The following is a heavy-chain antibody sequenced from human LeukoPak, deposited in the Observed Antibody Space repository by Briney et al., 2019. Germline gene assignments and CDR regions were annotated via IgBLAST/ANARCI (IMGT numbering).Heavy chain of an antibody. CDR2: ISSSSSYI. CDR3: ARVRRYGDYFDY. J-gene: IGHJ4*02. V-gene: IGHV3-21*01. D-gene: IGHD4-17*01. CDR1: GFTFSSYS. Sequence: GGPLRLSCAASGFTFSSYSMNWVRQAPGKGLEWVSSISSSSSYIYYADSVKGRFTISRDNAKNSLYLQMNSLRAEDTAVYYCARVRRYGDYFDYWGQGTLVTVSS.